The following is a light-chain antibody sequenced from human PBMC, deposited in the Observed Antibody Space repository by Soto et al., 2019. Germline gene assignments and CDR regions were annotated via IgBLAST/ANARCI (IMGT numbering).Light chain of an antibody. CDR3: QQSGSTPRV. Sequence: DIQMTQSPSSLSASVGDRVTITCRASQSISSYLNWYQQKPGKAPKLMIYAASSLQSGVPSRFSRSRSEKDFSLTISSLQPEGFDTYYCQQSGSTPRVFGQGNKVEIK. J-gene: IGKJ1*01. CDR2: AAS. CDR1: QSISSY. V-gene: IGKV1-39*01.